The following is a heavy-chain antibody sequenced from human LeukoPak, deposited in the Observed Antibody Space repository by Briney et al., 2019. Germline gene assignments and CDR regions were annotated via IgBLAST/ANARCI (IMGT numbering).Heavy chain of an antibody. J-gene: IGHJ4*02. D-gene: IGHD3-9*01. V-gene: IGHV3-23*01. CDR2: ISASGSST. Sequence: GGSLRLSCAASGFTFSSYGMSRVRQAPGKGLEWVSAISASGSSTYYADSVKGRFTISRDNSKNTLYLQMNSLRAEDTAVYYCASHFDWLSNPYFDYWGQGALVTVSS. CDR1: GFTFSSYG. CDR3: ASHFDWLSNPYFDY.